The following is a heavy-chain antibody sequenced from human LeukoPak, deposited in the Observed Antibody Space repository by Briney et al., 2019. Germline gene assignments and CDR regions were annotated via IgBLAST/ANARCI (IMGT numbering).Heavy chain of an antibody. V-gene: IGHV3-23*01. J-gene: IGHJ4*02. CDR2: ISVSGGST. Sequence: GGSLRLSCAASGFTFSSYAMTWVRQAPGKGLQWVSTISVSGGSTYYADSAKGRFTISRDNSKNTLYLQMNSLRAEDTAVYYCAKDYEMGTYFDCWGQGTLVTVSS. CDR1: GFTFSSYA. D-gene: IGHD5-24*01. CDR3: AKDYEMGTYFDC.